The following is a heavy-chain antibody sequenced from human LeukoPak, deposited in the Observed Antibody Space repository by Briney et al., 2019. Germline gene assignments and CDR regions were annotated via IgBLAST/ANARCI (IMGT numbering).Heavy chain of an antibody. V-gene: IGHV1-2*02. CDR1: GYTFTGYY. D-gene: IGHD3-9*01. CDR2: INPNSGGT. CDR3: ARAPPHGYFDWLSMYYFDY. Sequence: EASVKVSCKASGYTFTGYYMHWVRQAPGQGLEWMGWINPNSGGTNYAQKFQGRATMTRDTSISTAYMELSRLRSDDTAVYYCARAPPHGYFDWLSMYYFDYWGQGTLVTVSS. J-gene: IGHJ4*02.